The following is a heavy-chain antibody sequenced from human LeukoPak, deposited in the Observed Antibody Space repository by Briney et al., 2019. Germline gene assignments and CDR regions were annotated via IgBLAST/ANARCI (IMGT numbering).Heavy chain of an antibody. CDR1: GFTFSSCW. CDR3: ARFRYMDV. Sequence: PGGSLRLSCAASGFTFSSCWMTWVRRAPGKGLEWVANIRQDGSEKNCVDSVKGRFTISRDNAKNSLYLQMNSLRAEDTAVYYCARFRYMDVWGKGTPVTVSS. CDR2: IRQDGSEK. J-gene: IGHJ6*03. V-gene: IGHV3-7*01.